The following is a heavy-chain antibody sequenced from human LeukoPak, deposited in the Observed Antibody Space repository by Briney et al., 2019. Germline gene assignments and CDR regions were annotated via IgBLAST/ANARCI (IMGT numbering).Heavy chain of an antibody. CDR2: IYYSGRT. J-gene: IGHJ4*02. V-gene: IGHV4-59*08. Sequence: PSETLSLTCSVSGGSISSYYWSWIRQPPGNGLEWIGYIYYSGRTNYNPSLKSGVTISVDTSKNPFSLKLSSVTAADTAVYYCARGYDFWSGYWGNWGQGTLVTVSS. CDR3: ARGYDFWSGYWGN. D-gene: IGHD3-3*01. CDR1: GGSISSYY.